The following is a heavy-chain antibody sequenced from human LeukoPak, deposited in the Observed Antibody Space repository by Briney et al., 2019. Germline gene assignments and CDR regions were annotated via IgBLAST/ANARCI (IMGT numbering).Heavy chain of an antibody. CDR3: AKGLYYYDSSGFPA. J-gene: IGHJ5*02. D-gene: IGHD3-22*01. V-gene: IGHV3-30*02. Sequence: GGSLRLSCAASGFTFSSYGIHWVRQAPGKGLEWVAFIQYDGSNKYYADSVKGRFTISRDNYKNTLYLQMNSLRAEDTAVYYCAKGLYYYDSSGFPAWGQGTLVTVSS. CDR1: GFTFSSYG. CDR2: IQYDGSNK.